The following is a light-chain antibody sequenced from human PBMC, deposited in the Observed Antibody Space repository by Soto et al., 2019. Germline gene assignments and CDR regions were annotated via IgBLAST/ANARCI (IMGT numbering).Light chain of an antibody. Sequence: EIVMTQYPDTLSVSPGERATLSCRASETVRSNLAWYQQKPGQAPRLLIYAASTRATGIPARFIGNGSGTEFTLTISSLQSEDFAVYYCQQYNNWWTFGQGTKVDIK. J-gene: IGKJ1*01. CDR3: QQYNNWWT. V-gene: IGKV3D-15*01. CDR2: AAS. CDR1: ETVRSN.